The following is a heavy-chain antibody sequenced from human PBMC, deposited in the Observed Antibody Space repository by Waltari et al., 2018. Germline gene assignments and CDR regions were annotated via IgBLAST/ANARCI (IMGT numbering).Heavy chain of an antibody. CDR1: GGSISSGSYY. J-gene: IGHJ6*02. Sequence: QVQLQESGPGLVKPSQTLSLTCTVSGGSISSGSYYWSWTRQPAGKGLEGIGRIYTSGSTNYNPSLKSRVTISVDTSKNQFSLKLSSVTAADTAVYYCASYSSSSGTYYYYGMDVGGQGTTVTVSS. CDR3: ASYSSSSGTYYYYGMDV. CDR2: IYTSGST. V-gene: IGHV4-61*02. D-gene: IGHD6-6*01.